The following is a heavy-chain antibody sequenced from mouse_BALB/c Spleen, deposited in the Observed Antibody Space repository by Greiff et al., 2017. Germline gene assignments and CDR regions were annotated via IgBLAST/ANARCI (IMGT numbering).Heavy chain of an antibody. Sequence: VQLQESGPGLVQPSQSLSITCTVSGFSLTSYGVHWVRQSPGKGLEWLGVIWSGGSTDYNAAFISRLSISKDNSKSQVFFKMNSLQADDTAIYYCARNGITTVHWYFDVWGAGTTVTVSS. CDR3: ARNGITTVHWYFDV. J-gene: IGHJ1*01. D-gene: IGHD1-1*01. CDR1: GFSLTSYG. V-gene: IGHV2-4-1*01. CDR2: IWSGGST.